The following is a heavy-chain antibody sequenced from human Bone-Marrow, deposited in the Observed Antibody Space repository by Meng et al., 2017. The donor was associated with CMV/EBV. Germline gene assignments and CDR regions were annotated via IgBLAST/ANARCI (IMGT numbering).Heavy chain of an antibody. Sequence: GGSLRLSCAASGFTFSSYAMSWVRQAPGKGLEWVSAISGSGGSTYYADSVKGRFTISRDNSKNTLYLQMNSLRAEDTAVYYCAKDPGFSLYSSSWYRGSRYYYGMDFWGPGNTVNVSS. V-gene: IGHV3-23*01. CDR2: ISGSGGST. J-gene: IGHJ6*02. CDR3: AKDPGFSLYSSSWYRGSRYYYGMDF. D-gene: IGHD6-13*01. CDR1: GFTFSSYA.